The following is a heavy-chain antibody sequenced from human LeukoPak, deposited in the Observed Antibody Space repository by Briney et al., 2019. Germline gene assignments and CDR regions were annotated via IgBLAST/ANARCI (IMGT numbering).Heavy chain of an antibody. Sequence: SETLSLTCAVYGGSFSGYYWSWIRQPPGKGLEWIGEINHSGSTNYNPSLKSRVTISVDTSKNQFSLKLSSVTAADTAVYYCARGRIAVADWGQGTLVTVSS. CDR2: INHSGST. V-gene: IGHV4-34*01. D-gene: IGHD6-19*01. CDR3: ARGRIAVAD. CDR1: GGSFSGYY. J-gene: IGHJ4*02.